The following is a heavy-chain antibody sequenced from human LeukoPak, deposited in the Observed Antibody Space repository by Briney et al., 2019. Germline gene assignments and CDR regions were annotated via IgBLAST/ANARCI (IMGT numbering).Heavy chain of an antibody. CDR1: GFTFSSYG. CDR3: AKDLELLSSTNYYYYGMDV. V-gene: IGHV3-30*18. Sequence: PGRSLRLSCAASGFTFSSYGMHWVRQAPGKGLEWVAVISYDGSNKYYADSVKGRFTISRDNSKNTLYLQMNSLRAEDTAVYYCAKDLELLSSTNYYYYGMDVWGQGTTVTVSS. D-gene: IGHD6-13*01. J-gene: IGHJ6*02. CDR2: ISYDGSNK.